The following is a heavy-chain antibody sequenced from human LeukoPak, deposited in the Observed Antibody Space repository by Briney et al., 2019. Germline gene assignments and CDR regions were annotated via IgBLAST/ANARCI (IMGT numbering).Heavy chain of an antibody. Sequence: PGRSLRLSCAASGFTFDDYAMHWVRQPPGKGLEWVSGFSWNSGSTSYADSVKGRFTISRDNAKNTVYLQMNSLRAEDTAVYYCARVLYYDFYYYMDVWGKGTTVTVSS. J-gene: IGHJ6*03. V-gene: IGHV3-9*01. CDR3: ARVLYYDFYYYMDV. CDR2: FSWNSGST. CDR1: GFTFDDYA.